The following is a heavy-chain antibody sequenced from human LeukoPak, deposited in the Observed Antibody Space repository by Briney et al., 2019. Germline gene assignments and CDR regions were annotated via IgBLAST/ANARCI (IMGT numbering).Heavy chain of an antibody. CDR3: ARDRYDFWRGVWFVP. J-gene: IGHJ5*02. D-gene: IGHD3-3*01. CDR2: INPNNGGT. CDR1: GYTFTCYY. Sequence: ASVKVSCKASGYTFTCYYMHWVGQAHGQGVEWMGWINPNNGGTNYAHKFQGRVTLTRDTSSSTAYIELNRLRSDDTAVYYCARDRYDFWRGVWFVPWGQGTLVTVSS. V-gene: IGHV1-2*02.